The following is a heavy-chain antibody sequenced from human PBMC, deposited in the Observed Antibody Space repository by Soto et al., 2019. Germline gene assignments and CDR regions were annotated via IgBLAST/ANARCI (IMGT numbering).Heavy chain of an antibody. Sequence: PGGSLRLSCAASGFTFSSYAMSWVRQAPGKGLEWVSAISGSGGSTYYADSVKGRFTISRDNSKNTLYLQMNSLRAEDTAVYYCAKGSRSIAAPQRYYYYGMDVWGQGTTVNVS. V-gene: IGHV3-23*01. J-gene: IGHJ6*02. D-gene: IGHD6-6*01. CDR2: ISGSGGST. CDR3: AKGSRSIAAPQRYYYYGMDV. CDR1: GFTFSSYA.